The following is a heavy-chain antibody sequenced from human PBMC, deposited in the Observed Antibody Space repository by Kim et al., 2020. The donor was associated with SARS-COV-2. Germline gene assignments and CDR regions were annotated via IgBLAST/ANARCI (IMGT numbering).Heavy chain of an antibody. J-gene: IGHJ4*02. CDR3: MKGGWGWIWDH. CDR2: IDGSDGTT. CDR1: GFTFTGYA. V-gene: IGHV3-23*01. D-gene: IGHD2-2*03. Sequence: GGSLRLSCTTSGFTFTGYAMSWVRQAPGKGLEWVSSIDGSDGTTYYVDSVKGRFTISRANSKNTLYLQMCNLRADDTAVYYCMKGGWGWIWDHWGQGTLV.